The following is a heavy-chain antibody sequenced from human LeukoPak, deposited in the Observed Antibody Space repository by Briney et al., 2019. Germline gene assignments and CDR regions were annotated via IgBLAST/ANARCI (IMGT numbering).Heavy chain of an antibody. CDR2: INHSGST. V-gene: IGHV4-34*01. J-gene: IGHJ4*02. Sequence: SETLSLTCAVYGGSFSGYYWTWIRQPPGRGLEWIGEINHSGSTNYNPSLKSRVTISVDTSKSQFSLKLNSVTAADTAMYYCARGRDRYWGQRTLVTVSS. CDR1: GGSFSGYY. CDR3: ARGRDRY. D-gene: IGHD5-24*01.